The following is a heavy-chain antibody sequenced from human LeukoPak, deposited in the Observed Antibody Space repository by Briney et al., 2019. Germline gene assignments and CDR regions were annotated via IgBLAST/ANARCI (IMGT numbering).Heavy chain of an antibody. V-gene: IGHV1-8*01. CDR2: MNSNSGNT. CDR1: GYTFTSYD. J-gene: IGHJ3*02. CDR3: ARGFTMIVGALDAFDI. D-gene: IGHD3-22*01. Sequence: GASVKVSCKASGYTFTSYDINWVRQATGQGLEWMGWMNSNSGNTGYAQKFQGRVTMTRNTYISTAYMELSSLRSEDTAVYYCARGFTMIVGALDAFDIWGQGTMVTVSS.